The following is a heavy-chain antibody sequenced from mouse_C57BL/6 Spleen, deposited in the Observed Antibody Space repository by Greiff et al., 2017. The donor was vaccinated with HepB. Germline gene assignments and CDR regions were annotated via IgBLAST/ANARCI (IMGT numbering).Heavy chain of an antibody. CDR2: IDPSDSYT. V-gene: IGHV1-59*01. J-gene: IGHJ2*01. CDR3: ASYYYGSSYFDY. D-gene: IGHD1-1*01. Sequence: QVQLQQPGAELVRPGTSVKLSCKASGYTFTSYWMHWVKQRLGQGLEWIGVIDPSDSYTNYNQKFKGKATLTVDTSSSTAYMQLSSLTSEDSAVYYCASYYYGSSYFDYWGQGTTLTVSS. CDR1: GYTFTSYW.